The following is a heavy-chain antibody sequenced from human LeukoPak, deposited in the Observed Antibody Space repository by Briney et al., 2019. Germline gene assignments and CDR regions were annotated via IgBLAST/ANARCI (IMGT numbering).Heavy chain of an antibody. Sequence: ASVKVSCKASGGTFSSYAISWVRQAPGQGLEWMGGIIPIFGTANYAQKFQGRVTITADESTSTAYMELGSLRSEDTAVYYCMILVATWYYFDYWGQGTLVTVSS. V-gene: IGHV1-69*13. CDR3: MILVATWYYFDY. J-gene: IGHJ4*02. CDR2: IIPIFGTA. CDR1: GGTFSSYA. D-gene: IGHD5-12*01.